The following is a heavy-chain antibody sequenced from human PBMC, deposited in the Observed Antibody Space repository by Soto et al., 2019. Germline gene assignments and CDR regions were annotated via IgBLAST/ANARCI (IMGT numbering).Heavy chain of an antibody. CDR1: GFTFSSYW. D-gene: IGHD3-10*01. Sequence: HPVGSLRLSCAASGFTFSSYWMSWVRQAPGKGLEWVANIKQDGSEKYYVDSVKGRFTISRDNAKNSLYLQMNSLRAEDTAVYYCARGTAFTYLHYYDYWGQGTLVTVSS. CDR3: ARGTAFTYLHYYDY. CDR2: IKQDGSEK. V-gene: IGHV3-7*01. J-gene: IGHJ4*02.